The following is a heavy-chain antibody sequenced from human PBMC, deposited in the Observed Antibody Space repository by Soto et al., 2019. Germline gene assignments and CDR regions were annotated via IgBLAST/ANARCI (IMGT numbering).Heavy chain of an antibody. D-gene: IGHD3-9*01. V-gene: IGHV1-3*01. CDR1: GYTFISYG. CDR2: INAYNGNT. Sequence: ASVKVSCKASGYTFISYGIHWVRQAPGQRLEWMGWINAYNGNTKYSQKFQDRVTFTRDTSASTAYMGLSSLTSGDAAVYYCVRDLDDILTGPIFDPWGQGTLVTVSS. J-gene: IGHJ5*02. CDR3: VRDLDDILTGPIFDP.